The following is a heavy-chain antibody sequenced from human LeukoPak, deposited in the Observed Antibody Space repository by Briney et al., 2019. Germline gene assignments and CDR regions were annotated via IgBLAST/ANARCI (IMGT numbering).Heavy chain of an antibody. V-gene: IGHV1-69*04. D-gene: IGHD3-9*01. CDR3: ARGLRYFDWLLQGLDAFDI. J-gene: IGHJ3*02. Sequence: GASVKVSCKASGGTFSSYAISWVRQAPGQGRDWMGRIIPILGIANYAPKFQGRVTITADKSTSTAYMELSSLRSEDTAVYYCARGLRYFDWLLQGLDAFDIWGQGTMVTVSS. CDR2: IIPILGIA. CDR1: GGTFSSYA.